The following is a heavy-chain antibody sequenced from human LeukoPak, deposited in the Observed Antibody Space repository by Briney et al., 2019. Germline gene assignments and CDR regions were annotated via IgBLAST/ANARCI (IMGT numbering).Heavy chain of an antibody. CDR2: ISYDGSNK. V-gene: IGHV3-30-3*01. J-gene: IGHJ5*02. CDR1: GFTFSSYA. D-gene: IGHD3-10*01. Sequence: GRSLRLSCAASGFTFSSYAMHWVRQAPGKGLEWVAVISYDGSNKYYADSVKGRFTISRDNSKNTLYLQMNSLRAEDTAVYYCARVGPISMVRGVIVGNWFDPWGQGTLVTVSS. CDR3: ARVGPISMVRGVIVGNWFDP.